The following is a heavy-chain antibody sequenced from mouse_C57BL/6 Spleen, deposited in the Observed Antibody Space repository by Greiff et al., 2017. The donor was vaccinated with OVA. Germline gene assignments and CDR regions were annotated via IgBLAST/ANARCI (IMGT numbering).Heavy chain of an antibody. Sequence: QVQLQQPGAELVKPGASVKLSCKASGYTFTSYWMHWVKQRPGQGLEWIGMIHPNSGSTNYNEKFKSKATLTVDKSSSTAYMQLSSLTSEDSAVYYCARSPPSYEWFAYWGQGTLVTVSA. CDR3: ARSPPSYEWFAY. CDR2: IHPNSGST. D-gene: IGHD1-2*01. CDR1: GYTFTSYW. V-gene: IGHV1-64*01. J-gene: IGHJ3*01.